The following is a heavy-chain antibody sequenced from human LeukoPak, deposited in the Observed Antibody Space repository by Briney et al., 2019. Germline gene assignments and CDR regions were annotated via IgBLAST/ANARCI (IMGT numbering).Heavy chain of an antibody. CDR2: IYYSGST. V-gene: IGHV4-39*01. D-gene: IGHD3-10*01. CDR3: ARQRWFGSPNWFDP. J-gene: IGHJ5*02. Sequence: PSETLSLTCTVSGGSISSNSYYWGWIRQPPGKGLEWIGSIYYSGSTYYNPSLKSRVTISVDTSKNQFSLKLSSVTAADTAVYYCARQRWFGSPNWFDPWGQGTLVTVSS. CDR1: GGSISSNSYY.